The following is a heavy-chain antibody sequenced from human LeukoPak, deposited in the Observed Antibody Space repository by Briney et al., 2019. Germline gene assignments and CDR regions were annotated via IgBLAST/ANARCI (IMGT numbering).Heavy chain of an antibody. J-gene: IGHJ4*02. CDR3: TSWAGEVKNGLWSGPFDY. D-gene: IGHD3-3*01. CDR1: GYTFTGYY. V-gene: IGHV1-2*06. Sequence: ASVKVSCKAAGYTFTGYYMFWVRQAPGQGLEWMGRINPNSGGTNYAQKFQGRVAMTRDTSTSTVYMDLSSLRSEDTAVYYCTSWAGEVKNGLWSGPFDYWGQGALVTVSS. CDR2: INPNSGGT.